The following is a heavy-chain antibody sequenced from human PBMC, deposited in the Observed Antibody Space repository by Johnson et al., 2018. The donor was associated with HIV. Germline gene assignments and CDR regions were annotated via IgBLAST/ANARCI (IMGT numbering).Heavy chain of an antibody. Sequence: VQLVESGGGLVQPGRSLRLSCAASGFSVSSYYMSWVRQAPGKGLEWVSVLFSGGSTYYADSVKGRFTISRDNSKNTVYLQMNSLRAEDTAVYYCARDFRVWGQGTMVTVSS. V-gene: IGHV3-66*02. CDR2: LFSGGST. CDR3: ARDFRV. D-gene: IGHD3-3*01. J-gene: IGHJ3*01. CDR1: GFSVSSYY.